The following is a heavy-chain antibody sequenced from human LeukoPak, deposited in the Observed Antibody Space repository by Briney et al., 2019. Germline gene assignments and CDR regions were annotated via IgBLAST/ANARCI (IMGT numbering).Heavy chain of an antibody. Sequence: GGSLRLSCAASGFTFSTYAMSWVRRTPGKGLEWVSAITGGGGTTYYADSVKGRFTISRDNSKNTLYLQMNSLRAEDTAVYYCAKDGDLRDYDFWSGYQNNWFDPWGQGTLVTVSS. CDR1: GFTFSTYA. V-gene: IGHV3-23*01. CDR2: ITGGGGTT. CDR3: AKDGDLRDYDFWSGYQNNWFDP. D-gene: IGHD3-3*01. J-gene: IGHJ5*02.